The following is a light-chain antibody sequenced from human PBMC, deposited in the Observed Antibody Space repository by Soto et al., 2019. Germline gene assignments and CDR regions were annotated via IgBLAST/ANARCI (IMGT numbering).Light chain of an antibody. Sequence: EIVLTQSPATLSLSPGERATLSCRASQSISTYLAWYQQKPGQAPRLLIYDASNRATGIPARFSGTGSGTDFTITISSLGPEDFAVYYCQHRSSWPAYTFGQGTKLEIK. J-gene: IGKJ2*01. CDR1: QSISTY. CDR2: DAS. CDR3: QHRSSWPAYT. V-gene: IGKV3-11*01.